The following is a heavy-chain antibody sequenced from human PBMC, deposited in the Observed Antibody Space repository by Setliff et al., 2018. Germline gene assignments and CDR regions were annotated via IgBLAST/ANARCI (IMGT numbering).Heavy chain of an antibody. CDR3: ARGGKWELLNADAFDI. D-gene: IGHD1-26*01. CDR2: IGTAGDT. Sequence: GESLRLSCAASGFTFSSYDMHWVRQATGKGLEWVSAIGTAGDTYYPGSVKGRFTISRENAKNSLYLQMNSLRAGDTAVYYCARGGKWELLNADAFDIWGQGTMVTVSS. V-gene: IGHV3-13*01. J-gene: IGHJ3*02. CDR1: GFTFSSYD.